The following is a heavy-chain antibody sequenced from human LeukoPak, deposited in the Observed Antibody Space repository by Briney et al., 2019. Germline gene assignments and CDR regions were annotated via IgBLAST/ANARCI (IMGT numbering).Heavy chain of an antibody. J-gene: IGHJ5*02. V-gene: IGHV3-23*01. CDR3: AKDGSSHSGSYYGVNWFDP. CDR2: ISGSGGST. Sequence: PGASLRLSCAASGFTFSSYAMSWVRQAPGKGLEWVSAISGSGGSTYYADSVKGRFTISRDNSKNTLYLQMNSLRAEDTAVYYCAKDGSSHSGSYYGVNWFDPWGQGTLVTVSS. CDR1: GFTFSSYA. D-gene: IGHD1-26*01.